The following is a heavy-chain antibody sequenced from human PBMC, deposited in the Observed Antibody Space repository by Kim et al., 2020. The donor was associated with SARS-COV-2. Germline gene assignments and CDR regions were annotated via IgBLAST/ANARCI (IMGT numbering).Heavy chain of an antibody. V-gene: IGHV3-33*05. Sequence: GGSLRLSCAASGFTFSSYGMHWVRQAPGKGLEWVAVISYDGSNKYYADSVKGRLTISRDNSKNTLYLQMNSLRAEDTAVYYCARDRYGDYGAVLNYWGQGTLVTVSS. CDR3: ARDRYGDYGAVLNY. CDR2: ISYDGSNK. D-gene: IGHD4-17*01. CDR1: GFTFSSYG. J-gene: IGHJ4*02.